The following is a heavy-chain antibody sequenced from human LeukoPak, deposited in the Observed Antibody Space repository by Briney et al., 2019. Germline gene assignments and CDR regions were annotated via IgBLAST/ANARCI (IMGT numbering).Heavy chain of an antibody. D-gene: IGHD3-10*01. CDR2: ISYDGSNK. CDR1: GFTFSSYG. CDR3: AQGTYYYGSGSYSFGY. J-gene: IGHJ4*02. Sequence: GGSLRLSCAASGFTFSSYGMHWVRQAPGKGLEWVAVISYDGSNKYYADSVKGRFTISRDNSKNTLYLQMNSLRAEDTAVYYCAQGTYYYGSGSYSFGYWGQGTLVTASS. V-gene: IGHV3-30*18.